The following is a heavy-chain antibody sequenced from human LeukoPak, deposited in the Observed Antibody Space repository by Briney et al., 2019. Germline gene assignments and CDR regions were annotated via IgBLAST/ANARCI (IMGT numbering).Heavy chain of an antibody. D-gene: IGHD1-1*01. V-gene: IGHV1-69*04. Sequence: ASVKVSCKASGGTXSSXAISXVRXXPGQGXEWMGXXIPILGIANYAQKFQGXVTITADESTSTAYMELSSLRSEDTAVYYCALERTSRQYYYYYYGMDVWGQGTTVTVSS. CDR1: GGTXSSXA. CDR3: ALERTSRQYYYYYYGMDV. J-gene: IGHJ6*02. CDR2: XIPILGIA.